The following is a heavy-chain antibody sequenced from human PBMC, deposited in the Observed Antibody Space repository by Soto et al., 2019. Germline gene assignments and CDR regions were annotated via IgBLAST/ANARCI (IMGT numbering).Heavy chain of an antibody. J-gene: IGHJ3*02. CDR3: ARHYDSSGYFAFDI. CDR1: GGSISSYY. D-gene: IGHD3-22*01. V-gene: IGHV4-59*08. CDR2: IYYSGST. Sequence: SETLSLTCTVSGGSISSYYWSWIRQPPGKGLEWIGYIYYSGSTNYNPSLKSRVTISVDTSKNQFSLKLSSVTAADTAVYYCARHYDSSGYFAFDIWGQGTMVTV.